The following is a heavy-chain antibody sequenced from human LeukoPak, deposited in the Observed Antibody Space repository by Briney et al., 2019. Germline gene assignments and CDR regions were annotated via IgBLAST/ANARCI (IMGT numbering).Heavy chain of an antibody. CDR3: ARVRIVVVPAAMPVFDC. D-gene: IGHD2-2*01. J-gene: IGHJ4*02. CDR1: GYTFTSYG. CDR2: ISAYNGNT. V-gene: IGHV1-18*01. Sequence: GASVKVSCKASGYTFTSYGISWVRQAPGQGLEWMGWISAYNGNTNYAQKLQGRVTMTTDTSTSTAYMELRSLRSDDTAVYYCARVRIVVVPAAMPVFDCWGQGTLVTVSS.